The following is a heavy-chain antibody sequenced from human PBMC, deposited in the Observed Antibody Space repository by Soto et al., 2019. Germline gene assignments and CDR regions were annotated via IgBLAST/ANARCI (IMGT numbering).Heavy chain of an antibody. D-gene: IGHD2-8*01. Sequence: ASVKVSCKASGYTFTDYYVHWVRQAPGQGLEWMGWINPNSGGTKTAQKFQGRVTVTRDTSISTAYMDLSRLRSDDTAVYYCARDVTRTQSCTNGVCYYPYYDMDFWGQGPMVSLSS. CDR2: INPNSGGT. CDR3: ARDVTRTQSCTNGVCYYPYYDMDF. CDR1: GYTFTDYY. J-gene: IGHJ6*02. V-gene: IGHV1-2*02.